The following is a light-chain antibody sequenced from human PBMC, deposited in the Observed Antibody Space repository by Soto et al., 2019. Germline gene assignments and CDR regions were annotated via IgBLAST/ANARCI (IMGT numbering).Light chain of an antibody. Sequence: QSALTQPASVSGSPGQSITISCTGXXXDVGGYNYVSWYQQHPGKAPKLMIYDVSNRPSGVSNRFSGSKSGNTASLTISGLQAEDEADYYCSSYTSSSTRGVFGGGTKVTVL. CDR1: XXDVGGYNY. V-gene: IGLV2-14*01. CDR2: DVS. J-gene: IGLJ2*01. CDR3: SSYTSSSTRGV.